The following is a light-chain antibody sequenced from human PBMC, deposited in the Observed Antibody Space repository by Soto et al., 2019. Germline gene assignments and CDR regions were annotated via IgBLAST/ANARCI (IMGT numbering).Light chain of an antibody. CDR3: QQYNSYPYT. V-gene: IGKV1-5*03. CDR2: KAS. Sequence: DIQMTQSPSTLSASVGDRVTITCRACQSISTWLAWYQQKPGKAPKLLIYKASTLQSGVPSRFSGSGSGTEFTLTISSLQPDDSATYYCQQYNSYPYTFGQGTKLEIK. J-gene: IGKJ2*01. CDR1: QSISTW.